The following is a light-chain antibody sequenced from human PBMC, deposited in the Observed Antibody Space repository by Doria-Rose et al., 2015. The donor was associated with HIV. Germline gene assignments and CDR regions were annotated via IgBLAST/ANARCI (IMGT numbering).Light chain of an antibody. V-gene: IGLV2-8*01. CDR2: EVS. Sequence: TQPPSASGSPGQSVTTSCTGTSSDVGGYNYVSWYQQHPGKAPKVMIYEVSKRPSGIPDRFSGSKSGNTASLTVSGLQAEDEADYYCSSYADTNNLVFGGGTKLTVL. CDR3: SSYADTNNLV. J-gene: IGLJ3*02. CDR1: SSDVGGYNY.